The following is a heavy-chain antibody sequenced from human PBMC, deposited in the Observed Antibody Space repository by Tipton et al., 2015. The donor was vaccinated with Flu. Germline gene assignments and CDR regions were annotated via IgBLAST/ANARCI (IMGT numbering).Heavy chain of an antibody. CDR2: IYSGGST. J-gene: IGHJ4*02. CDR3: ARVGTMVRGEWDY. V-gene: IGHV3-66*01. D-gene: IGHD3-10*01. CDR1: GFTVSSNY. Sequence: SLRLSCAASGFTVSSNYMSWVRQAPGKGLEWVSVIYSGGSTYYADSVKGRFTISRDNSKNTLYLQMNSLRAEDTAVYYCARVGTMVRGEWDYWGQGTLVTVSS.